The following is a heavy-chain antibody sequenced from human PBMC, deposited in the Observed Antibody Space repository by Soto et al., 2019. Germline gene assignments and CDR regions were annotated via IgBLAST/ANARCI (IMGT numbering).Heavy chain of an antibody. CDR2: ISWNSGSI. Sequence: EVQLVESGGGLVQPGRSLRLSCAASGFTFDDYAMHWVRQAPGKGLEWVSGISWNSGSIGYADSVKGLFTISRDNAKNSLYLQMNGLRAEDTALYYCAKGCSGGSCSNGMDVWGQGTTVTVSS. J-gene: IGHJ6*02. V-gene: IGHV3-9*01. CDR1: GFTFDDYA. D-gene: IGHD2-15*01. CDR3: AKGCSGGSCSNGMDV.